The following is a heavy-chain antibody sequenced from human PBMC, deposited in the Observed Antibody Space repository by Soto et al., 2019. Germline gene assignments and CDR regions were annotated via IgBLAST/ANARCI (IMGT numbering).Heavy chain of an antibody. CDR3: ATERGKYIWNDLRAFDV. V-gene: IGHV1-69*06. CDR1: GGTFSSYA. D-gene: IGHD1-20*01. Sequence: SVKVSCKASGGTFSSYAISWVRQAPGQGLEWMGGIIPIFGTANYAQKFQGRVTITADKSTSTAYMELSSLRSEDTAVYYCATERGKYIWNDLRAFDVWGQGTMV. J-gene: IGHJ3*01. CDR2: IIPIFGTA.